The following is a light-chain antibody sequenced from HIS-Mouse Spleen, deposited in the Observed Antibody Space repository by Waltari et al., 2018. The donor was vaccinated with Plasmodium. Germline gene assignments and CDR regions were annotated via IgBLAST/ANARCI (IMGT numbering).Light chain of an antibody. J-gene: IGKJ3*01. V-gene: IGKV3-15*01. CDR1: QSVSSN. CDR2: CAS. Sequence: EIVMTQSPATLSVSPGERSPLSCRASQSVSSNLAWYQHKPGQAPMLLIYCASTRATGIPARFSGSGSGTEFTLTISSLQSEDFAVYYCQQYNNWSFTFGPGTKVDIK. CDR3: QQYNNWSFT.